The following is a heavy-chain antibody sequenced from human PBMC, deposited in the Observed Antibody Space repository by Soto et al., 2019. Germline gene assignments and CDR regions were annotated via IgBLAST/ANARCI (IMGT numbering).Heavy chain of an antibody. D-gene: IGHD2-2*01. Sequence: GESLKISCNGSGYSFTSYWIGWVRQMPGKGLEWMGIIYPGDSDTRYSPSFQGQVTISADKSISTAYLQWSSLKASDTAMYYCARQYRSDCSSTSCTSPYYYYGMDVWDQGTTVTVSS. CDR3: ARQYRSDCSSTSCTSPYYYYGMDV. J-gene: IGHJ6*02. CDR2: IYPGDSDT. V-gene: IGHV5-51*01. CDR1: GYSFTSYW.